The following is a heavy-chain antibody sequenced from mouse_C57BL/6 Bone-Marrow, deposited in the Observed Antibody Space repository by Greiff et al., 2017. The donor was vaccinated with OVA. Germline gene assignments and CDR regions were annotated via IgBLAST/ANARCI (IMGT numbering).Heavy chain of an antibody. V-gene: IGHV1-55*01. J-gene: IGHJ4*01. CDR2: IYPGSGST. Sequence: QVQLQQPGAELVKPGASVKMSCKASGYTFTSYWITWVKQRPGQGLEWIGDIYPGSGSTNYNEKFKSKATLTVDTSSSTAYMQLSSLTSEDAAFYYCAMGYCYAMDYWGQGTSVTVSS. CDR3: AMGYCYAMDY. D-gene: IGHD2-14*01. CDR1: GYTFTSYW.